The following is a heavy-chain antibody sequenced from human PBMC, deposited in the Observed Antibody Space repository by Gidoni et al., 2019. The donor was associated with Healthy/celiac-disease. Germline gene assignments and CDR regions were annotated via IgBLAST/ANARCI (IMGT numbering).Heavy chain of an antibody. D-gene: IGHD5-18*01. CDR3: ARLGGQLWVPGYYYYYGMDV. V-gene: IGHV4-39*01. CDR2: IYYSGST. J-gene: IGHJ6*02. CDR1: GGSISSSSYY. Sequence: QLQLQESGPGLVKPSETLSLTCTVPGGSISSSSYYRGGIRQPPGKGLEWIGSIYYSGSTYYNPSLKSRVTISVDTSKNQFSLKLSSVTAADTAVYYCARLGGQLWVPGYYYYYGMDVWGQGTTVTVSS.